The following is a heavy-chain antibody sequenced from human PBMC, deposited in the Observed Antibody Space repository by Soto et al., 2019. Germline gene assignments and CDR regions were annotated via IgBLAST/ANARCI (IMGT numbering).Heavy chain of an antibody. V-gene: IGHV4-34*01. CDR1: GGSFSGYY. J-gene: IGHJ5*01. Sequence: PSETLSLTCAVYGGSFSGYYWSWIRQPPGKGLEWIGEITHSGSTNYNPSLKSRVTISVDTSKNQFSLKLSSVTAADTAVYYCARKKYCSGGSCYGGFDPWGQGTLVTVSS. CDR2: ITHSGST. D-gene: IGHD2-15*01. CDR3: ARKKYCSGGSCYGGFDP.